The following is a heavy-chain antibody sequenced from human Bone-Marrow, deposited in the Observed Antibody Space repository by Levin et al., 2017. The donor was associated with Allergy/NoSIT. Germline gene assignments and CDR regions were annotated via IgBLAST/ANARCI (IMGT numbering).Heavy chain of an antibody. CDR2: INPNSGGT. Sequence: ASVKVSCKASGYTFTGYYMHWVRQAPGQGLEWVGRINPNSGGTIYAQKFQGRVTMTRDTSISTAYMELSRLRSDDTAVYYCASVGSSWAIDYWGQGTLVTVSS. CDR3: ASVGSSWAIDY. D-gene: IGHD6-13*01. J-gene: IGHJ4*02. V-gene: IGHV1-2*06. CDR1: GYTFTGYY.